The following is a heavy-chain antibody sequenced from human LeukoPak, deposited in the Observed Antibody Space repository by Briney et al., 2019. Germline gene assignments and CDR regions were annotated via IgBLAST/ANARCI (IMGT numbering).Heavy chain of an antibody. D-gene: IGHD3-9*01. CDR3: ARGGDGDILTGLVFDY. V-gene: IGHV1-18*01. J-gene: IGHJ4*02. CDR1: GYRFTSYG. Sequence: ASVKVSCKASGYRFTSYGISWVRQAPRQGLEWMGWISAYNGNTNYAQKLQGRVTMTTDTSTSTAYMELRSLRSDDTDVYYCARGGDGDILTGLVFDYWGQGTLVTVSS. CDR2: ISAYNGNT.